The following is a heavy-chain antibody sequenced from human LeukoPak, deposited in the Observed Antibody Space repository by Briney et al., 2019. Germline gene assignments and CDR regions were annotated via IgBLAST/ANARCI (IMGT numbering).Heavy chain of an antibody. CDR2: ISNSGDST. Sequence: GGSLRPSCAASGFTFSSYAMGWVRLAPGKGLEWVSAISNSGDSTYYAGSVKGRFTISRDNSKSTLFLQMNSLRADDTAVYYCAKRMGATGGPFDYWGQGTLVTVSS. CDR3: AKRMGATGGPFDY. V-gene: IGHV3-23*01. J-gene: IGHJ4*02. D-gene: IGHD1-26*01. CDR1: GFTFSSYA.